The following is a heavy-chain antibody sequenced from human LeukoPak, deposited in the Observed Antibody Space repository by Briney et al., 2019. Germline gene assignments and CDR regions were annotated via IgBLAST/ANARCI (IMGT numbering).Heavy chain of an antibody. Sequence: SETLSLTCAVYGGSFGGYYWSWIRQPPGKGLEWIGEINHSGSTNYNPSLKSRVTISVDTSKNQFSLKLSSVTAADTAMYYCARGLRITMIVVVIRSWFDPWGQGTLVTVSS. V-gene: IGHV4-34*01. D-gene: IGHD3-22*01. J-gene: IGHJ5*02. CDR3: ARGLRITMIVVVIRSWFDP. CDR2: INHSGST. CDR1: GGSFGGYY.